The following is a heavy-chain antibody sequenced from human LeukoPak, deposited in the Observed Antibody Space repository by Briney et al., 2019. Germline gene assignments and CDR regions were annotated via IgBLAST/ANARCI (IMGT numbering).Heavy chain of an antibody. CDR1: GYSFTSFD. V-gene: IGHV1-69*06. CDR3: ARARSGPYGSGSLDAFDI. J-gene: IGHJ3*02. Sequence: SVKVSCKASGYSFTSFDINWVRQAPGQGLEWMGGIIPMFDTADFAQKFQGRVTITADTSTSTAYMQLSSLRSEDTAVYYCARARSGPYGSGSLDAFDIWGQGTMVTVSS. D-gene: IGHD3-10*01. CDR2: IIPMFDTA.